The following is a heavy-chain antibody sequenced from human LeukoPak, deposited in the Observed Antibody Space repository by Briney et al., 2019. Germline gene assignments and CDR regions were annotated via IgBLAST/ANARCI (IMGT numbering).Heavy chain of an antibody. V-gene: IGHV1-8*01. J-gene: IGHJ6*02. CDR2: MNPNSGNT. CDR3: ARYCSSTSCSYCYYYYGMDV. Sequence: GASVKVSCKASGYTFTSYDINWVRQATGQGLEWMGWMNPNSGNTGYAQKFQGRVTMTRNTSISTAYMELSSLRSEDTAVYYCARYCSSTSCSYCYYYYGMDVWGQGTTVTVSS. CDR1: GYTFTSYD. D-gene: IGHD2-2*01.